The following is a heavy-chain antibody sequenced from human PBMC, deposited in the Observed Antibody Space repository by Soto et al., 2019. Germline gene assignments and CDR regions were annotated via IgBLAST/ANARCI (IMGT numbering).Heavy chain of an antibody. D-gene: IGHD5-18*01. V-gene: IGHV4-59*01. Sequence: LSLTCTVSGGSISSYYWSWIRQPPGKGLEWIGYIYYSGSTNYNPSLKSRVTISVDTSKNQFSLKLSSVTAADTAVYYCAREGIQLWLGWFDPWGQGTLVTVSS. CDR3: AREGIQLWLGWFDP. CDR1: GGSISSYY. CDR2: IYYSGST. J-gene: IGHJ5*02.